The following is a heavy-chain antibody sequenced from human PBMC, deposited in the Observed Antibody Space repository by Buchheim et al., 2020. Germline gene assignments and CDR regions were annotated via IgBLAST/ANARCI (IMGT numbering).Heavy chain of an antibody. D-gene: IGHD6-19*01. J-gene: IGHJ4*02. CDR2: ISWNSGSI. Sequence: EVQLVESGGGLVQPGRSLRLSFAASGFTFDDYAMHWVRQAPGKGLEWVSGISWNSGSIGYADSVKGRFTISRDNAKNSLYLQMNSLRAEDTALYYCAKGGSSGWYFDYWGQGTL. V-gene: IGHV3-9*01. CDR3: AKGGSSGWYFDY. CDR1: GFTFDDYA.